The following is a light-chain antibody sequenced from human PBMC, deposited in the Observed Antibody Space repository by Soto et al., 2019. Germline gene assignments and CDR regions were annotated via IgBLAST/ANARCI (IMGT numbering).Light chain of an antibody. J-gene: IGKJ2*01. CDR1: QSVSRN. Sequence: TQSPATLSVSPGDMATLSCRASQSVSRNLAWYQQKPGQAPRLLIYGASTRATGVPARFSGSGAATEFTLSISSLQSEDVAVYYCQQYGDWPPETFGQGTKLEI. CDR3: QQYGDWPPET. V-gene: IGKV3-15*01. CDR2: GAS.